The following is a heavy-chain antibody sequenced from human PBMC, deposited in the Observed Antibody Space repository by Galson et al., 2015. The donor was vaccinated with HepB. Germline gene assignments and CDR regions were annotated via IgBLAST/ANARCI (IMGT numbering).Heavy chain of an antibody. CDR2: IYWGADK. Sequence: PALVKPTQTLTLTCTFSGFSLSATAEGVGWIRQPPGKALEWLALIYWGADKRYSPSLRNRLTITKDASKNQVVLTMTNMDPADTGTYYCAHKLNLPWFGDHRYSGLDVWGPGTTVTVSS. V-gene: IGHV2-5*02. CDR1: GFSLSATAEG. CDR3: AHKLNLPWFGDHRYSGLDV. J-gene: IGHJ6*02. D-gene: IGHD3-10*01.